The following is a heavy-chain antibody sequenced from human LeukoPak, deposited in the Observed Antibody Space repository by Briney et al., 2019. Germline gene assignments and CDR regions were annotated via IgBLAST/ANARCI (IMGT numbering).Heavy chain of an antibody. V-gene: IGHV4-31*03. Sequence: KPSETLSLTCTVSGGSISSGGYYWSWIRQHPGKGLEWIGYIYYSGSTYYNPSLKSRVTISVDTFKNQFSLKLSSVTAADTAVYYCARVGSSSSWYASYYYYYMDVWGKGTTVTVSS. CDR2: IYYSGST. CDR1: GGSISSGGYY. CDR3: ARVGSSSSWYASYYYYYMDV. D-gene: IGHD6-13*01. J-gene: IGHJ6*03.